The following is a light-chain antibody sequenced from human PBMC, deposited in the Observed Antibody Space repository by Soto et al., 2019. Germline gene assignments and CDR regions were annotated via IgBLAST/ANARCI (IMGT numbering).Light chain of an antibody. CDR3: QQYNNWPPYT. J-gene: IGKJ5*01. V-gene: IGKV3-15*01. CDR1: QSVSTN. CDR2: GAS. Sequence: EIVMTQSPATLSASPGERATLSCRASQSVSTNLAWYQQKPGQAPRLLIYGASTMATGIPARFSGSGSGTEFTLTISGLQSEDLAVYYCQQYNNWPPYTFGQGTRLEIK.